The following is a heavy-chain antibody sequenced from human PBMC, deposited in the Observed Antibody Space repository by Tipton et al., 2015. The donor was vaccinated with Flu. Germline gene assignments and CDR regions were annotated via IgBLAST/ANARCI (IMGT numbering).Heavy chain of an antibody. V-gene: IGHV4-38-2*01. CDR2: IYHSGST. J-gene: IGHJ5*02. D-gene: IGHD2-15*01. CDR1: GYSISSGYY. CDR3: ARRYCSGGSCVTGWFAP. Sequence: TLSLTCAVSGYSISSGYYWGWSRQPPGRGLEWIGSIYHSGSTYYNPSLKSRVTISVDTSKNQFYLKLSSVTAADTAVYYCARRYCSGGSCVTGWFAPCGQGTLVTVSS.